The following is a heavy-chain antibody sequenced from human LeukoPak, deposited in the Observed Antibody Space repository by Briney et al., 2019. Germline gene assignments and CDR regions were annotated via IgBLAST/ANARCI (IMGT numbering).Heavy chain of an antibody. V-gene: IGHV3-20*01. J-gene: IGHJ4*02. CDR3: ARDLHCSGGSCYSGLHY. CDR2: LNWNGAST. CDR1: GFTFDDYG. Sequence: GGSLRLSCAASGFTFDDYGLSWVRQVPGKGLEWVAGLNWNGASTGYADSVKGRFTISRDIAKNSLYLQMNSLRAEDTALYHCARDLHCSGGSCYSGLHYWGQGTLVTVSS. D-gene: IGHD2-15*01.